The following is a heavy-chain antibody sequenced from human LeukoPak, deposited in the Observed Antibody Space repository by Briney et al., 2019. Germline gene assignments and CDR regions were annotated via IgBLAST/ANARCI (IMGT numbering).Heavy chain of an antibody. V-gene: IGHV4-30-2*01. Sequence: PSQTLSLTCAVSGGSISSGGYSWSWIQQPPGKGLEWIGYIYHSGSTYYNPSLKSRVTISVDRSKNQFSLKLSSVTAADTAVYYCARAQGAPADAFDIWGQGTMVTASS. CDR2: IYHSGST. CDR1: GGSISSGGYS. J-gene: IGHJ3*02. CDR3: ARAQGAPADAFDI.